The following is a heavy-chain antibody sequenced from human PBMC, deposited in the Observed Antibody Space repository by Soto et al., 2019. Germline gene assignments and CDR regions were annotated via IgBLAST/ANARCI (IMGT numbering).Heavy chain of an antibody. D-gene: IGHD2-15*01. V-gene: IGHV4-31*03. Sequence: QVQLQESGPGLVKPSQTLSLTCTVSGGSISSGGYYWSWIRQHPGKGLEWIGNIYYSGSTYYNPSLKSRVTISVDTSKNQFSLKLSSVTAADTAVYYCATTFLGYCSGGSGPEGYFQHWGQGTLVTVSS. CDR3: ATTFLGYCSGGSGPEGYFQH. CDR2: IYYSGST. CDR1: GGSISSGGYY. J-gene: IGHJ1*01.